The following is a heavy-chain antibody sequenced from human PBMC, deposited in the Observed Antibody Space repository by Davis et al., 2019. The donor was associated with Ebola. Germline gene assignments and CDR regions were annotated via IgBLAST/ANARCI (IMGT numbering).Heavy chain of an antibody. Sequence: GESLKISCAASGFTFSSYSMNWVRQAPGKGLEWVSSISSSSSYIYYADSVKSRFTISRDNAKNSLYLQMNSLRAEDTAVYYCARATVTTYYYYYMDVWGKGTTVTVSS. V-gene: IGHV3-21*01. CDR3: ARATVTTYYYYYMDV. J-gene: IGHJ6*03. CDR1: GFTFSSYS. D-gene: IGHD4-11*01. CDR2: ISSSSSYI.